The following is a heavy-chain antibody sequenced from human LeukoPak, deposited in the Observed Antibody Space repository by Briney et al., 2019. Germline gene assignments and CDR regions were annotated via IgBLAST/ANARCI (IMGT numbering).Heavy chain of an antibody. Sequence: SESLSLTCTVSVGSISYYFWSWIRQPLGKGGGWSGYIYYSETTTYNPSLKSRVTISVDTSNRQFSLNLSSVTAADTAVYYCARHGQVRGVRDAFDIWGPGTVVTVSS. CDR3: ARHGQVRGVRDAFDI. CDR2: IYYSETT. D-gene: IGHD3-10*01. J-gene: IGHJ3*02. CDR1: VGSISYYF. V-gene: IGHV4-59*08.